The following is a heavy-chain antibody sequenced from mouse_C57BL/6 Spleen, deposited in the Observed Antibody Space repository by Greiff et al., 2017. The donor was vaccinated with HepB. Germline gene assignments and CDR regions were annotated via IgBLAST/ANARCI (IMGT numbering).Heavy chain of an antibody. V-gene: IGHV1-80*01. CDR3: ASTGRSEYYYAMDY. CDR2: IYPGDGDT. CDR1: GYAFSSYW. D-gene: IGHD4-1*01. J-gene: IGHJ4*01. Sequence: VKLQQSGAELVKPGASVKISCKASGYAFSSYWMNWVKQRPGKGLEWIGQIYPGDGDTNYNGKFKGKATLTADKSSSTAYMQLSSLTSEDSAVYFCASTGRSEYYYAMDYWGQGTSVTVSS.